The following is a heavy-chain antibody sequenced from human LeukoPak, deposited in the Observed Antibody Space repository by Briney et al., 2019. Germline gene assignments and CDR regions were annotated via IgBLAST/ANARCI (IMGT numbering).Heavy chain of an antibody. CDR3: ARDYSGYDYDY. Sequence: ASVKVSCKASGYTFTSYYMHWVRQAPGQGLEWMGIINPSGGSTSYAQKFQGRVTMTRDTSTSTVCMELSSLRSEDTAVYYCARDYSGYDYDYWGQGTLVTVSS. D-gene: IGHD5-12*01. V-gene: IGHV1-46*01. J-gene: IGHJ4*02. CDR1: GYTFTSYY. CDR2: INPSGGST.